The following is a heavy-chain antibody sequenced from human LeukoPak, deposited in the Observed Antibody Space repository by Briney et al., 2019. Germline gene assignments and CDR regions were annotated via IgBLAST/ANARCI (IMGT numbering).Heavy chain of an antibody. D-gene: IGHD4-17*01. CDR1: GGSISSSSYY. Sequence: SQTLSLTCTVSGGSISSSSYYWGWIRQPPGKGLEWIGSIYYSGSTYYNPSLKSRVTISVDTSKNQFSLKLSSVTAADTAMYYCARGSHDYGEAFDIWGQGTMVTVSS. CDR3: ARGSHDYGEAFDI. V-gene: IGHV4-39*07. J-gene: IGHJ3*02. CDR2: IYYSGST.